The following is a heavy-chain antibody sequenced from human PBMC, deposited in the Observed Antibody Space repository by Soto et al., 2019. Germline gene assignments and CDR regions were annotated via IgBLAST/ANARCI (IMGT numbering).Heavy chain of an antibody. Sequence: GGSLRLSCATSGFNFADYVLSWVRQAPGKGLEWVGYIRSKAYGGTADYAASVTGRFTISRDDSKSIAYLQMNSLKTEDTAVYYCARDLLTGYYSPPQDYWRQGTLVTVSS. CDR1: GFNFADYV. CDR2: IRSKAYGGTA. CDR3: ARDLLTGYYSPPQDY. D-gene: IGHD3-9*01. J-gene: IGHJ4*02. V-gene: IGHV3-49*04.